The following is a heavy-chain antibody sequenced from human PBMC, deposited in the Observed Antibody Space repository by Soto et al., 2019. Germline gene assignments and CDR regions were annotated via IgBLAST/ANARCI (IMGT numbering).Heavy chain of an antibody. J-gene: IGHJ3*02. D-gene: IGHD2-2*01. CDR1: GFTFSSYG. Sequence: QVQLVESGGGVVQPGRSLRLSCAASGFTFSSYGMHWVRQAPGKGLEWVAVISYDGSNKYYADSVQGRFTISRDNSKNTLYQQMNSLRAEDTAVYYCAKICSSTSSSTVDHDAFDIWGQGTMVTVSS. CDR3: AKICSSTSSSTVDHDAFDI. CDR2: ISYDGSNK. V-gene: IGHV3-30*18.